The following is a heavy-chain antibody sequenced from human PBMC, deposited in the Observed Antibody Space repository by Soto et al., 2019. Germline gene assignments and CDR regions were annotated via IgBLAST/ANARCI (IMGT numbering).Heavy chain of an antibody. J-gene: IGHJ4*02. CDR1: GYTFTNYY. CDR3: ATVGAPDPDY. Sequence: VASVKVSCKASGYTFTNYYMHWVRQAPGHGLEWMGLLNPRSGSTIYAQRFQGRVTMTRDTSTTTVYMELSSLRSEDTAVYYCATVGAPDPDYWGQGTLVTVSS. V-gene: IGHV1-46*01. D-gene: IGHD1-26*01. CDR2: LNPRSGST.